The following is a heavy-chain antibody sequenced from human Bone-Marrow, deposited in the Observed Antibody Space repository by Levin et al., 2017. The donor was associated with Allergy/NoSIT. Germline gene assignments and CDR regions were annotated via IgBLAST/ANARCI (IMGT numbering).Heavy chain of an antibody. J-gene: IGHJ5*02. V-gene: IGHV1-2*02. CDR2: INPNNGDT. D-gene: IGHD2-2*01. CDR1: GYTFTAYF. Sequence: PGGSLRLSCTASGYTFTAYFIDWVRQAPGQGLEWMGSINPNNGDTNFAQKFHGRVTMTRDTSSDTVYMELSSLKSDDTAVYYCARGGYSSSWDSNNWFDPWGQGTQVTVSS. CDR3: ARGGYSSSWDSNNWFDP.